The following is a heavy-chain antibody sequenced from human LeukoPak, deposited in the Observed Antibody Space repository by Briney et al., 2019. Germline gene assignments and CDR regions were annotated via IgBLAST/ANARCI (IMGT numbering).Heavy chain of an antibody. CDR2: ISHSGST. D-gene: IGHD5-18*01. CDR1: GGSFSGYY. Sequence: SETLSLTCAVYGGSFSGYYWSWLRQPPGKGLEWIGEISHSGSTNYNPSLKSRVTISVDTSKNQFSLKLSSVTAADTAVYYCARRGYSYGRWGQGTLVTVSS. V-gene: IGHV4-34*01. CDR3: ARRGYSYGR. J-gene: IGHJ4*02.